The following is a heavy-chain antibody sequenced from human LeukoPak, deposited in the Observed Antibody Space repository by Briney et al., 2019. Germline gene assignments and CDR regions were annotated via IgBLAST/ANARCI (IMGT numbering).Heavy chain of an antibody. CDR3: ARDLGPLLQERGVYYFDY. V-gene: IGHV4-39*07. CDR2: IYYSGST. Sequence: PSETLSLTCTVSGGSISSSSYYWGWIRQPPGKGLEWIGSIYYSGSTYYNPSLKSRVTISVDTSKNQFSLKLSSVTAADTAVYYCARDLGPLLQERGVYYFDYWGQGTLVTVSS. D-gene: IGHD1-26*01. J-gene: IGHJ4*02. CDR1: GGSISSSSYY.